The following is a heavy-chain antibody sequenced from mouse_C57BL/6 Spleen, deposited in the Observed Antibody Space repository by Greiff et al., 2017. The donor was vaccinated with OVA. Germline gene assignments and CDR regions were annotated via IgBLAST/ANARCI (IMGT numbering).Heavy chain of an antibody. V-gene: IGHV1-82*01. D-gene: IGHD2-3*01. CDR1: GYAFSSSW. J-gene: IGHJ3*01. CDR2: IYPGDGDT. CDR3: ARFCDGYFSY. Sequence: VQRVESGPELVKPGASVKISCKASGYAFSSSWMNWVKQRPGKGLEWIGRIYPGDGDTNYNGKFKGKATLTADKSSSTAYMQLSSLTSEDSAVYFCARFCDGYFSYWGQGTLVTVSA.